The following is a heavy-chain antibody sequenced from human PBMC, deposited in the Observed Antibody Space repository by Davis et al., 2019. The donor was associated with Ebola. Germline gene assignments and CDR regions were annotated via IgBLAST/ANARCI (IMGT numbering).Heavy chain of an antibody. J-gene: IGHJ6*02. V-gene: IGHV3-30*18. CDR1: GFTFNTCG. CDR3: AKGGARYFYHYYGMDV. CDR2: ISYDGSNK. D-gene: IGHD2/OR15-2a*01. Sequence: GESLKISCAASGFTFNTCGMHWVRQAPGKGLEWVALISYDGSNKLYADSVKGRLTISRDNSKNTLSLQMNSLRADDTALYYCAKGGARYFYHYYGMDVWGQGTTVTVSS.